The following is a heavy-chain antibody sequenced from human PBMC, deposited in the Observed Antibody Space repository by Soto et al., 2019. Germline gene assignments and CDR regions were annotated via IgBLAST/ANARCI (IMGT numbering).Heavy chain of an antibody. CDR2: INPNSGGT. J-gene: IGHJ4*02. D-gene: IGHD6-6*01. V-gene: IGHV1-2*04. CDR3: ARDPDSSSLNFDY. Sequence: ASVKVSCKASGYTFTGYYMHWVRQAPGQGLEWMGWINPNSGGTNYAQKFQGWVTMTRDTSIGTAYMELSRLRSDDTAVYYCARDPDSSSLNFDYWGQGTLVTVSS. CDR1: GYTFTGYY.